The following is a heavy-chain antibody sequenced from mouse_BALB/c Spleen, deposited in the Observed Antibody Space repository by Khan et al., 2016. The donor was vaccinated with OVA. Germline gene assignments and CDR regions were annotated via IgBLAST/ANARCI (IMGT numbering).Heavy chain of an antibody. CDR3: ARGQYGNSAWFAN. D-gene: IGHD2-1*01. CDR1: GFSLTSYG. V-gene: IGHV2-9*02. Sequence: VELVESGPGLVAPSQSLSITCTVAGFSLTSYGVHWVRQPPGNGLEWLGVIWAGGSTNYNSALMSRLIISKDNSKSQVLLKMNSLQTDDTAMYYCARGQYGNSAWFANWGQGTLVTVSA. CDR2: IWAGGST. J-gene: IGHJ3*01.